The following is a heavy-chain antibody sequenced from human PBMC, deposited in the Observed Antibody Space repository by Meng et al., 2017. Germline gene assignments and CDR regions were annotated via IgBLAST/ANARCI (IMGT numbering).Heavy chain of an antibody. V-gene: IGHV1-8*03. Sequence: ASVKVSCKASGYTFTSYDINWVRQATGQGLEWMGWMNPNSGNTGYAQKFQGRVTITRNTSISTAYMELSSLRSEDTAVYYCARVYQYDSSGYYREYFDYWGQGTLVTVSS. CDR1: GYTFTSYD. CDR2: MNPNSGNT. D-gene: IGHD3-22*01. J-gene: IGHJ4*02. CDR3: ARVYQYDSSGYYREYFDY.